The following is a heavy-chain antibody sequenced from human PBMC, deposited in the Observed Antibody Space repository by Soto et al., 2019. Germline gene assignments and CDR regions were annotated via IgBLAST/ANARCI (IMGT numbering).Heavy chain of an antibody. D-gene: IGHD5-12*01. Sequence: EVQLVESGGGLVRPGGSLRLSCAASGFTVTSNYMSWVRQAPGKGLEWVSVIYSGGGTYYAESVKGRFTISRDNSKNTLYLQMNRLRVEDTAVYYCARDWAYSTTQEFDSWGQGTLVTVSS. CDR2: IYSGGGT. CDR1: GFTVTSNY. V-gene: IGHV3-66*01. J-gene: IGHJ4*02. CDR3: ARDWAYSTTQEFDS.